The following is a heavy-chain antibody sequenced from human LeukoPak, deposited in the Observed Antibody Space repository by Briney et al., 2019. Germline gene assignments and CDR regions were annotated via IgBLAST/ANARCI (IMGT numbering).Heavy chain of an antibody. Sequence: PGGSLRLSWAASGFTSSSYVMSWVRQAPGKGLEWVSAISASGGSTFYADSVKGRFTISRDNSKNTLYLQMNSLRAEDTAVYYCASSSSGWYTFDYWGQGTLVTVSS. V-gene: IGHV3-23*01. CDR1: GFTSSSYV. CDR2: ISASGGST. D-gene: IGHD6-19*01. CDR3: ASSSSGWYTFDY. J-gene: IGHJ4*02.